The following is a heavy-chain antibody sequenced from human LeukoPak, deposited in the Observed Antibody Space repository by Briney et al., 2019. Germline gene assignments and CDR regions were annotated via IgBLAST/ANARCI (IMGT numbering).Heavy chain of an antibody. CDR3: ARGDAITMVRGVIIPYGMDV. Sequence: GASVKVSCKASGYTFTSYDINWMRQATGQGLEWMGWMNPNSGNTGYAQKFQGRVTMTRNTSISTAYMELSSLRSEDTAVYYCARGDAITMVRGVIIPYGMDVWGQGTTVTVSS. V-gene: IGHV1-8*01. CDR1: GYTFTSYD. D-gene: IGHD3-10*01. CDR2: MNPNSGNT. J-gene: IGHJ6*02.